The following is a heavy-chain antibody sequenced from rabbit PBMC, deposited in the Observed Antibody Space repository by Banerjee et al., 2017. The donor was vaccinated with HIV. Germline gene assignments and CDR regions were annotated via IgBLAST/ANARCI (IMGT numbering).Heavy chain of an antibody. J-gene: IGHJ2*01. CDR1: GFSFSSGYY. V-gene: IGHV1S40*01. CDR2: IYPGDSGT. D-gene: IGHD1-1*01. CDR3: ARNYVNAFDP. Sequence: QSLEESRGGLVKPEGSLTLTCTASGFSFSSGYYMCWVRQAPGKGLEWIACIYPGDSGTAYASWAKGRFTFSKTSSTTVTLQMTSLTAADTATYFCARNYVNAFDPRGPGTLVTVS.